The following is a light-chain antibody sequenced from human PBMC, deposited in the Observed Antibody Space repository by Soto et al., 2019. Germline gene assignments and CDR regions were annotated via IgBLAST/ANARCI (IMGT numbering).Light chain of an antibody. Sequence: DIQMTQSPSAMSASVGDRVTITCRASQGIGNYLAWYQQKPGKVPKLLIYAASTLQSGVPSRFSGSGSGTDFTLTISSLQPEDVSTYYCQKYNSALGTFGQGTKVDIK. CDR3: QKYNSALGT. CDR1: QGIGNY. CDR2: AAS. V-gene: IGKV1-27*01. J-gene: IGKJ1*01.